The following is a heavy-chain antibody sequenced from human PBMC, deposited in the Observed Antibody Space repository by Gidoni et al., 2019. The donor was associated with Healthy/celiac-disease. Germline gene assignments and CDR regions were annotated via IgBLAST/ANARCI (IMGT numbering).Heavy chain of an antibody. D-gene: IGHD3-10*01. CDR1: GFTFSSYD. CDR3: ARGYGSGSYYPFDY. CDR2: IGTAGDT. J-gene: IGHJ4*02. Sequence: EVQLVESGGGLVQPGGSLRLSCAASGFTFSSYDMHWVRQATGKGLEWVSAIGTAGDTYYPGSVKGRFTISRENAKNSLYLQMNSLRAGDTAVYYCARGYGSGSYYPFDYWGQGTLVTVSS. V-gene: IGHV3-13*01.